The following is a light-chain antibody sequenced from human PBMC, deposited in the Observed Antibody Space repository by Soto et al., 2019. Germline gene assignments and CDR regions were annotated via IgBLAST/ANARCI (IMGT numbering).Light chain of an antibody. CDR3: QQYGSAPT. V-gene: IGKV3-20*01. CDR1: QTIISNF. Sequence: EIVLTQSPGTLSLSPGQRATLSCRASQTIISNFLAWYQQKPGQAPRLLIQGASNRTTGISDRFSGSGSGTDFTLLISRLEPEDFAVYYCQQYGSAPTFGQGTKVEVK. J-gene: IGKJ1*01. CDR2: GAS.